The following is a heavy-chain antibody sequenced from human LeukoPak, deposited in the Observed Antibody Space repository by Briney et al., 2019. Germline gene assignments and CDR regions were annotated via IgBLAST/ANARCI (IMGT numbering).Heavy chain of an antibody. CDR1: GGSISSSSYY. D-gene: IGHD3-10*01. CDR3: ARDKRNSGSNNWFDP. J-gene: IGHJ5*02. CDR2: IYYSGST. Sequence: PSETLSLTCTVSGGSISSSSYYWGWIRQPPGKGLEWIGSIYYSGSTYYNPSLKSRVTISVDTSKNQFSLKLSSVTAADTAVYYCARDKRNSGSNNWFDPWGQGTLVTVSS. V-gene: IGHV4-39*07.